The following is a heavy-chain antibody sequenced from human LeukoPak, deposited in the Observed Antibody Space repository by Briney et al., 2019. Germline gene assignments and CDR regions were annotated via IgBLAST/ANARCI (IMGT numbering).Heavy chain of an antibody. V-gene: IGHV1-69*05. J-gene: IGHJ4*02. Sequence: GASVKVSCEASGGTFSSYAISWVRQAPGQGLEWMGGIIPIFGTANYAQKFQGRVTITTDESTSTAYMELSSLRSEDTAVYYCARDKYCSSTSCYRGGYFDYWGQGTLVTVSS. D-gene: IGHD2-2*02. CDR2: IIPIFGTA. CDR3: ARDKYCSSTSCYRGGYFDY. CDR1: GGTFSSYA.